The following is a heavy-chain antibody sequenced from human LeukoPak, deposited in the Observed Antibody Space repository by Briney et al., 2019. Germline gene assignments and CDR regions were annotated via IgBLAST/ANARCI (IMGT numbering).Heavy chain of an antibody. J-gene: IGHJ4*02. D-gene: IGHD3-22*01. CDR2: VYYDGTT. V-gene: IGHV4-39*01. CDR3: ARQGYYYGSSGNY. CDR1: GGSIRSSSYY. Sequence: SETLSLTCTVSGGSIRSSSYYWGWIRQPPGKGLQWIGSVYYDGTTYYNSSLKSRVTISVDTSKNRLSLKLSSVTAADTAVYYCARQGYYYGSSGNYWGQGTLVTVSS.